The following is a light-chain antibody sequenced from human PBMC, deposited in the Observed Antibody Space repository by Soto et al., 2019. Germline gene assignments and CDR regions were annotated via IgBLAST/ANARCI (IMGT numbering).Light chain of an antibody. V-gene: IGKV1-5*03. CDR2: KAS. CDR3: QQYDNYSPST. Sequence: DIQMTQSPSTLSASVGDRVTITCRASQSSNWLAWYQQKPGKAPKLLIYKASSLESGVPSRFSGSGSGTEFPLTISSLQPDDFATYYCQQYDNYSPSTFGQGTKVEIK. CDR1: QSSNW. J-gene: IGKJ1*01.